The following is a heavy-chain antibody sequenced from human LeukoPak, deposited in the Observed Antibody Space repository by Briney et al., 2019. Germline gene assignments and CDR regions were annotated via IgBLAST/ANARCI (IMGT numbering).Heavy chain of an antibody. V-gene: IGHV3-21*01. CDR1: GFTVSSNY. D-gene: IGHD2-2*03. CDR2: ISSSSSYI. Sequence: GGSLRLSCAASGFTVSSNYMSWVRQAPGKGLEWVSSISSSSSYIYYADSVKGRFTISRDNAKNSLYLQMNSLRVEDTAVYYCARELDIVVVPAAHYYYYGMDVWGQGTTVTVSS. J-gene: IGHJ6*02. CDR3: ARELDIVVVPAAHYYYYGMDV.